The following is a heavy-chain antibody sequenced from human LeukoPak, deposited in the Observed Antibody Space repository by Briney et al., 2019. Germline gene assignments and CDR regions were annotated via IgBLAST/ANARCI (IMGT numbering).Heavy chain of an antibody. CDR3: GRESGDGYNPFDY. J-gene: IGHJ4*02. Sequence: GGSLRLSCAASGFTFSSYSMNWVRQAPGKGLEWVSVIYSGGSTYYADSVKGRFTISRDNSKNTLYLQMNSLRAEDTAVYYCGRESGDGYNPFDYWGQGTLVTVSS. CDR1: GFTFSSYS. V-gene: IGHV3-66*02. CDR2: IYSGGST. D-gene: IGHD5-24*01.